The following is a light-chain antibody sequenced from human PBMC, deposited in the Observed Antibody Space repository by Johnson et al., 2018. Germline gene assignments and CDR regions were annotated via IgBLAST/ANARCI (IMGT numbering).Light chain of an antibody. CDR3: GTCDSSVSAGNV. J-gene: IGLJ1*01. V-gene: IGLV1-51*02. CDR1: SSNIGNNY. Sequence: QSVLTQPPSVSAAPGQKVTISCSGSSSNIGNNYVSWYQQLPGTAPKLLIYENNKRPSGIPDRFSGSKSGTSATLGITGLQTGDEAYYYCGTCDSSVSAGNVYGTETKVTVL. CDR2: ENN.